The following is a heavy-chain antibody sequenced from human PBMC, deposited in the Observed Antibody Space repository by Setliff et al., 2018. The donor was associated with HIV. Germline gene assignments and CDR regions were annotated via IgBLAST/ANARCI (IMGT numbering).Heavy chain of an antibody. CDR1: GFSLTTDGVG. J-gene: IGHJ3*02. CDR2: IYWDDDK. V-gene: IGHV2-5*02. CDR3: AHQELGYCSGGSCPPPHAFDI. Sequence: SGPTLVNPTQTLTLTCTFSGFSLTTDGVGVGWIRQPPGKAPEWLALIYWDDDKHYSPSLKSRLTITKDTSKNQVVLTMTTMDPVDTATYYCAHQELGYCSGGSCPPPHAFDIWGQGTMVTVSS. D-gene: IGHD2-15*01.